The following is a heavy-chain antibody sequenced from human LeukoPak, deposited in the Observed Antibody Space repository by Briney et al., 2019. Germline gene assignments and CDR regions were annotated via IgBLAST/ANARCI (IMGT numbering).Heavy chain of an antibody. CDR2: FTINNGNT. CDR3: ARDQRNCGGDGYQTGLIDY. Sequence: ASVNVSCNASVYGFTIYGITWDRQAPAQGLEWMGWFTINNGNTKYAQTRRGRVTMTTDTSTSTAYMALRSLTSDATDLYYCARDQRNCGGDGYQTGLIDYWGQGTLVTVSS. D-gene: IGHD2-21*02. CDR1: VYGFTIYG. J-gene: IGHJ4*02. V-gene: IGHV1-18*01.